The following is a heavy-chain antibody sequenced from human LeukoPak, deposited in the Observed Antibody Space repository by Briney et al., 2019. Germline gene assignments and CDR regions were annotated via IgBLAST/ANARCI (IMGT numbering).Heavy chain of an antibody. J-gene: IGHJ3*02. D-gene: IGHD3-3*01. CDR2: ISAYNGNT. Sequence: GASVKVSCKASGYTFTSYGISRVRQAPGQGLEWMGWISAYNGNTNYAQKLQGRVTMTTDTSTSTAYMELRSLRSDDTAVYYCARGLPYDFRSGLNAFDIWGQGTMVTVSS. CDR1: GYTFTSYG. V-gene: IGHV1-18*01. CDR3: ARGLPYDFRSGLNAFDI.